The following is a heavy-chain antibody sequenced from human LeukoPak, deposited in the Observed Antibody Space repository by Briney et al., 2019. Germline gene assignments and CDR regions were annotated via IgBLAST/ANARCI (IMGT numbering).Heavy chain of an antibody. V-gene: IGHV4-59*01. CDR3: ARDTGTVVDY. J-gene: IGHJ4*02. CDR1: GGSISTYY. Sequence: SETLSLTCTVSGGSISTYYWSWIRQPPGKGLEWIGYIYYSGSTNYNPSLKGRVTTSVDTSKNQFSLKLSSVTAADTAVYYCARDTGTVVDYWGQGTLVTVSS. CDR2: IYYSGST. D-gene: IGHD4-23*01.